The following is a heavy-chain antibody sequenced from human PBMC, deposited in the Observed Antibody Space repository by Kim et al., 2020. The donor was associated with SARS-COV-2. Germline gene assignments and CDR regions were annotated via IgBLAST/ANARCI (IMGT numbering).Heavy chain of an antibody. J-gene: IGHJ3*01. Sequence: GGSLRLSCAASGFTFSSYAMLWVRQAPGKGLEWVSIISSDGSRKYYADSVKGRFTISRDNSKNTLYLQMSSLRPEYTAIYYCARDVSHGGGGWPQADAFDVWGPGTMVTVSS. CDR2: ISSDGSRK. CDR3: ARDVSHGGGGWPQADAFDV. CDR1: GFTFSSYA. D-gene: IGHD3-16*01. V-gene: IGHV3-30*04.